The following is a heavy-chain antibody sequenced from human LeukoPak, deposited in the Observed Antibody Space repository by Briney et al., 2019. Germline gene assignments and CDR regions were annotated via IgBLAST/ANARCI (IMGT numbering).Heavy chain of an antibody. CDR1: GGSISSYY. Sequence: PSETLSLTCTVSGGSISSYYWSWIRQPPGKGLEWIGYIYYSGSTNYNPSLKSRVTISVDTSKNQFSLKLSSVTAADTAVYYCARGGSYGGINDWGQGTLVTVSS. CDR2: IYYSGST. CDR3: ARGGSYGGIND. D-gene: IGHD4-23*01. V-gene: IGHV4-59*01. J-gene: IGHJ4*02.